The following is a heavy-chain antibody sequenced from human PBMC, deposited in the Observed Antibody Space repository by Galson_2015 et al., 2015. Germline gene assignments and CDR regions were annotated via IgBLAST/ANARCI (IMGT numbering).Heavy chain of an antibody. J-gene: IGHJ4*02. D-gene: IGHD6-6*01. CDR1: GFTFSDYY. CDR3: ARRRFSRSSSNFHLDY. CDR2: ISSSSSYT. Sequence: SLRLSCAASGFTFSDYYMSWIRQAPGKGLEWVSYISSSSSYTNYADSVKGRFTISRDNAKNSLYLQMNSLRAEDTAMYYCARRRFSRSSSNFHLDYWGQGTL. V-gene: IGHV3-11*03.